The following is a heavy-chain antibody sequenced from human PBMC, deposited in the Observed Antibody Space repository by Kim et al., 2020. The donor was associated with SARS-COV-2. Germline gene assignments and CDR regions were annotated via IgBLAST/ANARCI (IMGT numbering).Heavy chain of an antibody. Sequence: GGSLRLSCAASGFTFSDYYMSWIRQAPGKGLEWVSYISSSGSTIYYADSVKGRFTISRDNAKNSLYLQMNSLRAADTAVYYCARDLYPIAVAGTNYYYYYGMDVWGQGTTVTVSS. CDR2: ISSSGSTI. CDR3: ARDLYPIAVAGTNYYYYYGMDV. J-gene: IGHJ6*02. V-gene: IGHV3-11*04. D-gene: IGHD6-19*01. CDR1: GFTFSDYY.